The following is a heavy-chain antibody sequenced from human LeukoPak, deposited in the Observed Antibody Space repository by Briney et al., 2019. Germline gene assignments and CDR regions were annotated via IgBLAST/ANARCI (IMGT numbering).Heavy chain of an antibody. CDR1: GYTFTGYY. D-gene: IGHD3-22*01. V-gene: IGHV1-2*02. CDR2: INPNSGGT. CDR3: ARDRAYYYDSSGYYLFDY. Sequence: ASVKVSCKTSGYTFTGYYMHWVRQAPGQGLEWMGWINPNSGGTNYAQKLQGRVTMTTDTSTSTAYMELRSLRSDDTAVYYCARDRAYYYDSSGYYLFDYWGQGTLVTVSS. J-gene: IGHJ4*02.